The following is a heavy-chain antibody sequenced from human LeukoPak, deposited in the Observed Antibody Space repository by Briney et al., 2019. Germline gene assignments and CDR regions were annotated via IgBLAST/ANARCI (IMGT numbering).Heavy chain of an antibody. J-gene: IGHJ4*02. V-gene: IGHV3-20*04. D-gene: IGHD1-26*01. CDR1: GFTFDDYG. CDR3: ARSREWELLSGPPSDFDY. CDR2: INWNGGST. Sequence: GGSLRLSCAASGFTFDDYGMSWVRQAPGKGLEWVSGINWNGGSTGYADSVKGRFTISRDNAKNSLYLQMNSLRAEDTALYYCARSREWELLSGPPSDFDYWGQGTLVTVSS.